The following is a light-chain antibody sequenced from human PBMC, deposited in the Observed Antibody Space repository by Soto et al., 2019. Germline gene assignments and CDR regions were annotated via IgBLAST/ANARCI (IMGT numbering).Light chain of an antibody. J-gene: IGLJ2*01. Sequence: QSVLTQPPSVSGAPGQRVTISCNGSKSNIGANYDVHWNQQFPRTAPKLLIFNNAIRPSGVPERFSGSKSGTSASLAITGLQTEDEADYYCQSYDTGLLGLLFGTGTKLTVL. V-gene: IGLV1-40*01. CDR3: QSYDTGLLGLL. CDR1: KSNIGANYD. CDR2: NNA.